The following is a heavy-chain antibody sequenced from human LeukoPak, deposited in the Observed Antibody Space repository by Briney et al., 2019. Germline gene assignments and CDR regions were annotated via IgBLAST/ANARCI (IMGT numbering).Heavy chain of an antibody. V-gene: IGHV3-64*04. Sequence: VQPGGSLRLSCSASGFTFSSYAMHWVRQAPGKGLEYVSAISSSGGITYYADLVKGRFTISRDNSKNTLYLQMSSLRAEDTAMYYCARVLSGNYDNYFDYWGRGTLVTVSS. CDR2: ISSSGGIT. J-gene: IGHJ4*02. CDR3: ARVLSGNYDNYFDY. CDR1: GFTFSSYA. D-gene: IGHD1-26*01.